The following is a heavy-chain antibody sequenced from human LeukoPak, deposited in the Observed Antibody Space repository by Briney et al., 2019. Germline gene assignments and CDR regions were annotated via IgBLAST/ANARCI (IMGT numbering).Heavy chain of an antibody. CDR2: FDPEDGET. Sequence: ASVKVSCKVSGYTLTELSMHWVRQAPGKGLEWMGRFDPEDGETIYAQKFQGRVTMTADTSTDTVYMELSSLRSDDTAVYYCARGPHWDPHFDYWGQGTLVTVSS. V-gene: IGHV1-24*01. D-gene: IGHD7-27*01. CDR3: ARGPHWDPHFDY. J-gene: IGHJ4*02. CDR1: GYTLTELS.